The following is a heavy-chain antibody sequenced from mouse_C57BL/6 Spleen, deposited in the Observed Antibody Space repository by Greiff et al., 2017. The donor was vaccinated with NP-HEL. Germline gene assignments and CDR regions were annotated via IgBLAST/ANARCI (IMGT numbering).Heavy chain of an antibody. J-gene: IGHJ4*01. CDR1: GFTFSSYG. Sequence: EVQWVESGGDLVKPGGSLKLSCAASGFTFSSYGMSWVRQTPDKRLEWVATISSGGSYTYYPDSVKGRFTISRDNAKNTLYLQMSSLKSEDTAMYYCASMGDGFYAMDYWGQGTSVTVSS. CDR3: ASMGDGFYAMDY. CDR2: ISSGGSYT. D-gene: IGHD2-3*01. V-gene: IGHV5-6*01.